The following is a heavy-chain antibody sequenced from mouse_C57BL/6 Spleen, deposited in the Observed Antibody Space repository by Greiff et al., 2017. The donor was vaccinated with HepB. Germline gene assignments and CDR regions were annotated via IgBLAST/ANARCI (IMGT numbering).Heavy chain of an antibody. CDR3: TGSSSYFDY. CDR1: GFTFSNYW. D-gene: IGHD1-1*01. CDR2: IRLKSDNYAT. V-gene: IGHV6-3*01. J-gene: IGHJ2*01. Sequence: DVQLQESGGGLVQPGGSMKLSCVASGFTFSNYWMNWVRQSPEKGLEWVAQIRLKSDNYATHYAESVKGRFTISRDDSKSSVYLQMNNLRAEDTGIYYCTGSSSYFDYWGQGTTLTVSS.